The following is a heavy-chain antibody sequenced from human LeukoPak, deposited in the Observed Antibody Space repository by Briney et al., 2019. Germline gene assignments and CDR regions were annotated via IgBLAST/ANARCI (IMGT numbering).Heavy chain of an antibody. Sequence: GRSLRLSCAASGFTFSTYGMNWVRQAPGQGLEWVAVIWFDGSNEYYAESVRGRFTISRDNSKNTLYLQMNSLRGEDTAVYYCARFWKEYYGIDVWGQGTTLTVSS. V-gene: IGHV3-33*01. CDR3: ARFWKEYYGIDV. CDR1: GFTFSTYG. D-gene: IGHD1-1*01. J-gene: IGHJ6*02. CDR2: IWFDGSNE.